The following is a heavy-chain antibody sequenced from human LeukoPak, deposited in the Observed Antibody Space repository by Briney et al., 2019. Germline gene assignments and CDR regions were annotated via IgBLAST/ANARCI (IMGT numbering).Heavy chain of an antibody. D-gene: IGHD3-3*01. CDR3: ARPLFWNGYYRRDYYYGLDV. CDR2: ISYTGST. CDR1: GGSISSYF. Sequence: SETLSLTCTVSGGSISSYFWSWIRQPPGKGLEWIGYISYTGSTNFNPSLRSRVALSVDTSKNQFSLQLSSVTAADTAVYYCARPLFWNGYYRRDYYYGLDVWGQGTTVTVSS. J-gene: IGHJ6*02. V-gene: IGHV4-59*01.